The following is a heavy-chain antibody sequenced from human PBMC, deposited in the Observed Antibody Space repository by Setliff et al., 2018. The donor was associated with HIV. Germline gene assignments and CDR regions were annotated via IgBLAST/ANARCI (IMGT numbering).Heavy chain of an antibody. CDR1: GGSVSSSSHY. CDR2: IYYSGST. CDR3: ARQGYNYDSSGYLIPAGYFQH. V-gene: IGHV4-39*01. J-gene: IGHJ1*01. Sequence: PSETLSLTCSVSGGSVSSSSHYWGWIRQPPGKGLEWIGSIYYSGSTYYNPSLKSRLTISVDTSNNQFSLKLTSVTDADTAVYYCARQGYNYDSSGYLIPAGYFQHWGQGTLVTV. D-gene: IGHD3-22*01.